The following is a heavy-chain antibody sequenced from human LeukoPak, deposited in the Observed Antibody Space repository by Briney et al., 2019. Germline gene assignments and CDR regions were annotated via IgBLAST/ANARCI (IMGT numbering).Heavy chain of an antibody. V-gene: IGHV3-30*02. Sequence: GGSLXLSCAASGFTFSSYGMHWVRQAPGKGPEGVAFIRYDGSNKYYADSVKGRFTISRDNSKNTLYLQMNSLRAEDTAVYYCAKDVDNFNYVDYWGQGTLVTVSS. CDR3: AKDVDNFNYVDY. J-gene: IGHJ4*02. CDR2: IRYDGSNK. D-gene: IGHD1-20*01. CDR1: GFTFSSYG.